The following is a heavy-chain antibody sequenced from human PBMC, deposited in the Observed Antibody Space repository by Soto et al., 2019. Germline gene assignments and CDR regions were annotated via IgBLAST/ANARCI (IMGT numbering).Heavy chain of an antibody. V-gene: IGHV3-21*01. CDR2: ISSSSSYI. J-gene: IGHJ6*02. D-gene: IGHD6-13*01. Sequence: PGGSLRLSCAASGFTFSSYSMNWVRQAPGKGLEWVSSISSSSSYIYYADSVRGRFTISRDNAKNSLYLQMNSLRAEDTAVYYCARDASSSWYHYYYYGMDVWGQGTTVTVSS. CDR3: ARDASSSWYHYYYYGMDV. CDR1: GFTFSSYS.